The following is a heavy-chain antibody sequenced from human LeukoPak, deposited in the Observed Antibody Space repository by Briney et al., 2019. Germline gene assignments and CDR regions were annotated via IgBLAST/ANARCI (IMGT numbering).Heavy chain of an antibody. CDR3: AKDRAPAAGDDAFDI. D-gene: IGHD2-2*01. CDR1: GFPFSNYA. V-gene: IGHV3-23*01. Sequence: GGTLRLSRAASGFPFSNYALTWVRQGPGKGLEWVSGLSGSGISTYYADSVKGRFTISRDNSKNTLYLQMNSLRAEDTAVYYCAKDRAPAAGDDAFDIWGQGTMVTVSS. CDR2: LSGSGIST. J-gene: IGHJ3*02.